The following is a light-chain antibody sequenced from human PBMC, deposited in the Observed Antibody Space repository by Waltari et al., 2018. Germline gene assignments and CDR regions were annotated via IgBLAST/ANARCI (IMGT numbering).Light chain of an antibody. V-gene: IGLV1-40*01. CDR2: RDD. J-gene: IGLJ2*01. CDR3: QSFDRDLNAVL. CDR1: SSHIGAGYD. Sequence: QSVLTHPPSVSGAPGQSVTISCTGSSSHIGAGYDVHWYQQIPGSAPKVLIYRDDNRPSGVPGRFSGSKSGTSASLSVTGLHVEDEADYFCQSFDRDLNAVLFGGGTKLTVL.